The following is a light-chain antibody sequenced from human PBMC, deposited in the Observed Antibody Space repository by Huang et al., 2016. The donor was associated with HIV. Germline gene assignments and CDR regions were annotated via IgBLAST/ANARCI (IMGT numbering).Light chain of an antibody. CDR3: QQYNNWPPWT. J-gene: IGKJ1*01. CDR1: QSLSDS. V-gene: IGKV3-15*01. Sequence: EIVMTQSPGTLSVSPGERATLSCRASQSLSDSLAWYQQKPGQAPRLLIYGASTRATGIPARVSGSGSGTDYTLTISSLQSEDFAIYYCQQYNNWPPWTFGQGTKVEIK. CDR2: GAS.